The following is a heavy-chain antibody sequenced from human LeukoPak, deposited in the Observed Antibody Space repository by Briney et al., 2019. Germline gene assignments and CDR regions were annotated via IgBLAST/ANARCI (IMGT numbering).Heavy chain of an antibody. Sequence: SETLSLTCIVSGGSISSYYWSWIRQPPGKGLEWIGSIYYSGSTYYNPSLKSRVTISVDTSKNQFSLKLSSVTAADTAVYYCARDPSTVTTHFDYWGQGTLVTVSS. CDR1: GGSISSYY. CDR3: ARDPSTVTTHFDY. CDR2: IYYSGST. D-gene: IGHD4-17*01. J-gene: IGHJ4*02. V-gene: IGHV4-59*12.